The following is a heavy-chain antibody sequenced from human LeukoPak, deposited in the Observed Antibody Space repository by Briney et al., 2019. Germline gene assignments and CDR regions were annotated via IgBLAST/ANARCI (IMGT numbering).Heavy chain of an antibody. CDR3: SRSFGVAWYYFDY. CDR1: GGSISSGSYY. CDR2: IYTSGST. V-gene: IGHV4-61*02. J-gene: IGHJ4*02. D-gene: IGHD3-3*01. Sequence: SETLSLTCTVSGGSISSGSYYWSWIRQPAGKGLEWIGRIYTSGSTNYNPSLKSRVTISVDTSKNQFSPKLSSVSAADTAVYYCSRSFGVAWYYFDYWGQGTLVTVSS.